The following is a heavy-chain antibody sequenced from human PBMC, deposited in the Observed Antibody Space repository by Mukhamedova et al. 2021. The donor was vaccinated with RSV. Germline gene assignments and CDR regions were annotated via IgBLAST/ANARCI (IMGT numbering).Heavy chain of an antibody. Sequence: GKALEWLALIYWDDDKRYNPSMNSRLSISWDTSKNQVVLTMTNMDPLDTATYYCAHRVGYYDRNLFDFWGQGAQVTVS. CDR3: AHRVGYYDRNLFDF. D-gene: IGHD3-22*01. V-gene: IGHV2-5*02. CDR2: IYWDDDK. J-gene: IGHJ5*01.